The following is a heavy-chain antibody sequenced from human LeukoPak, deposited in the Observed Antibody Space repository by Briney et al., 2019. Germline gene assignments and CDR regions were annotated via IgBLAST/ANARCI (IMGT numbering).Heavy chain of an antibody. J-gene: IGHJ4*02. Sequence: PGGSLRLSCAASGFTFSSYAMSWVRQAPGKGLEWVSAISGSGGSTYYADSVKGRFTISRDNSKNTLYLQMNSLRAEDTAVYYCAKDTALHYGSGIDWDYFDYWGQGTLVTVSS. CDR3: AKDTALHYGSGIDWDYFDY. CDR2: ISGSGGST. D-gene: IGHD3-10*01. V-gene: IGHV3-23*01. CDR1: GFTFSSYA.